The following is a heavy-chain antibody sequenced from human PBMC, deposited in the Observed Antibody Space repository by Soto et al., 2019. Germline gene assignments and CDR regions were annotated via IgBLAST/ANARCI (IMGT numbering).Heavy chain of an antibody. J-gene: IGHJ4*02. D-gene: IGHD3-22*01. CDR3: ARSIDSSGYYFSNC. CDR2: IYNSGST. CDR1: GGSISSYSISSYQ. V-gene: IGHV4-61*01. Sequence: PSETLSLTCTVSGGSISSYSISSYQWSWIRQPPGKGLEWIGYIYNSGSTNYNPSLKSRVTISVDTSKNQFSLKLSSVTAADTAVYYCARSIDSSGYYFSNCWGQGTLVTVSS.